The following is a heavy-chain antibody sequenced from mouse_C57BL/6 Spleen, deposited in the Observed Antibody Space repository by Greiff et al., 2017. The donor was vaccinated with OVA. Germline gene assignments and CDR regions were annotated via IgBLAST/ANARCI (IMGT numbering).Heavy chain of an antibody. CDR2: IDPSDSYT. CDR3: ARHRTGTVVDY. CDR1: GYTFTSYW. D-gene: IGHD1-1*01. V-gene: IGHV1-50*01. Sequence: QVQLQQSGAELVKPGASVKLSCKASGYTFTSYWMQWVKQRPGQGLEWIGEIDPSDSYTNYNQKFKGKATLTVDTSSSTAYMQLSSLTSEDSAVYYCARHRTGTVVDYWGQGTTLTVSS. J-gene: IGHJ2*01.